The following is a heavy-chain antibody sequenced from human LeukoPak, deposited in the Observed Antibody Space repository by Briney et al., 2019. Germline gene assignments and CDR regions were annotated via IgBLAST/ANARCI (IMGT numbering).Heavy chain of an antibody. Sequence: PSQTLSLTCTVSGGSISSGDYYWSWIRQPQGKGLEWIVYIYSFGTPSYTPSLTIRFTISLAPSKNPFSLKLSSVTPADTAVFYCPSAGIYGSGSYSPNWFDPWGQGTLVTVSS. CDR3: PSAGIYGSGSYSPNWFDP. CDR1: GGSISSGDYY. V-gene: IGHV4-30-4*08. CDR2: IYSFGTP. D-gene: IGHD3-10*01. J-gene: IGHJ5*02.